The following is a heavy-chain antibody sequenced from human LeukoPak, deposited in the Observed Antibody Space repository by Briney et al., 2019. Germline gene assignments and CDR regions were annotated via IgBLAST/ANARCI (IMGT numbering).Heavy chain of an antibody. CDR2: IYYSGST. V-gene: IGHV4-59*01. J-gene: IGHJ4*02. CDR1: GGSISSYY. D-gene: IGHD3-10*01. CDR3: ARDALGYYGSGSYYNY. Sequence: SETLSLTCTVSGGSISSYYWSWIRQPPGKGLEWIGYIYYSGSTNYNPSLKSRVTISVDTSKNQFSLKLSSVTAADTAVYYCARDALGYYGSGSYYNYWGQGTLVTVSS.